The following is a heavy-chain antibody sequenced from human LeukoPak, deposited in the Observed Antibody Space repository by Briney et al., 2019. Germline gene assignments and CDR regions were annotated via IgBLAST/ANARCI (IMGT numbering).Heavy chain of an antibody. J-gene: IGHJ4*02. Sequence: GGSLRLSCAASGFTFSTYGINWVRQAPGKGLEWVAVIWYDGSNKYYADSVKGRFTISRDNSNNTLYLQMNSLRAEDTAVYYCAKEDCSSTSCSPDYWGQGTLVTVSS. CDR3: AKEDCSSTSCSPDY. D-gene: IGHD2-2*01. V-gene: IGHV3-33*06. CDR2: IWYDGSNK. CDR1: GFTFSTYG.